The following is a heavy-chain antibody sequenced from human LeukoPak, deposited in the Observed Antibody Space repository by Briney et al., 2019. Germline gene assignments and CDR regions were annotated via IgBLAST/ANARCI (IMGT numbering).Heavy chain of an antibody. D-gene: IGHD6-13*01. CDR2: INPNSGGT. CDR3: AREAAAGYYYYGIDV. CDR1: GYTFTDYY. J-gene: IGHJ6*02. V-gene: IGHV1-2*02. Sequence: ASVKVSCTTSGYTFTDYYIHWVRQAPGQGLEWMGWINPNSGGTNYAQKYQGRVTMTRDTSISTAYMELSRLRSDDTAIYYCAREAAAGYYYYGIDVWGQGTTVTVSS.